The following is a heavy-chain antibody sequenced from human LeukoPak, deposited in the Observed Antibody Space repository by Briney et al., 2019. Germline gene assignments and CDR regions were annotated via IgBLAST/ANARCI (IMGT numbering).Heavy chain of an antibody. J-gene: IGHJ2*01. CDR2: ISSNGGST. Sequence: GRSLRLSCAASGFTFSSYAMHWVRQAPGKGLEYVSVISSNGGSTYYADSVKDRFTISRDNSKNTLDLQMSSLRAEDTAVYYCVKVGYSGSSGYFDLWGRGTLVTVSS. V-gene: IGHV3-64D*09. CDR3: VKVGYSGSSGYFDL. CDR1: GFTFSSYA. D-gene: IGHD5-12*01.